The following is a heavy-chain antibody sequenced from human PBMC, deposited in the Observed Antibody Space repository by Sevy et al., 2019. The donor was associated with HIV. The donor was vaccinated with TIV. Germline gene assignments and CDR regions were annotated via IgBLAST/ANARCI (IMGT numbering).Heavy chain of an antibody. V-gene: IGHV4-59*01. CDR1: GGSISSYY. Sequence: SETLYLTCTVSGGSISSYYWSWIRQPPGKGLEWIGYIYYSGSTNYNPSLKSRVTISVVTSKNQFSLKLSSVTAADTAVYYCARAIAVAETWFDPWGQGTLVTVSS. D-gene: IGHD6-19*01. CDR2: IYYSGST. J-gene: IGHJ5*02. CDR3: ARAIAVAETWFDP.